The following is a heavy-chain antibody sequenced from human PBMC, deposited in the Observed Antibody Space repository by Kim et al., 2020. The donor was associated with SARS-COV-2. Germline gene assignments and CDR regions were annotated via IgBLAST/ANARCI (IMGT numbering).Heavy chain of an antibody. V-gene: IGHV4-59*02. Sequence: SETLSLTCTVSGGSVSGFYWSWIRQPPGKGLEWIGYIYYSGYTNYNPSLKSRVRISLDTSKNKLSLRLTSVTAADTAMYYCARDRSGMDGWGQGTTVTVS. CDR3: ARDRSGMDG. CDR1: GGSVSGFY. CDR2: IYYSGYT. J-gene: IGHJ6*02.